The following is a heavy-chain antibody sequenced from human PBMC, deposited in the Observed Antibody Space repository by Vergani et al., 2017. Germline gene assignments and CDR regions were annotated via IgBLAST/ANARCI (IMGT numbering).Heavy chain of an antibody. V-gene: IGHV4-34*01. Sequence: QVQLQQWGAGLLKPSETLSLTCAVYGGSFSGYYWSWIRQPPGKGLEWIGEINHSGSTNYNPSLKSRVTISVDTSKNQFSLKLSSVTAADTAVYYCARGLPDYDFWSGYYRGWFDPWGQGTLVTVSS. J-gene: IGHJ5*02. CDR2: INHSGST. CDR3: ARGLPDYDFWSGYYRGWFDP. D-gene: IGHD3-3*01. CDR1: GGSFSGYY.